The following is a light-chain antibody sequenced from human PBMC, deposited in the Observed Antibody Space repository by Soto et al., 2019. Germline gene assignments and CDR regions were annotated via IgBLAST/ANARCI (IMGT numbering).Light chain of an antibody. CDR1: SSDIGGYNY. CDR2: EVT. CDR3: SSYSSKTPPYV. V-gene: IGLV2-14*01. Sequence: QSVLAQPASVSGSPGQSITISCTGGSSDIGGYNYVSWYKHHPGRAPRLLILEVTNRPSGVPDRFSGSKSGNTASLIIRGLQAEDEADYFCSSYSSKTPPYVFGTGTKLTVL. J-gene: IGLJ1*01.